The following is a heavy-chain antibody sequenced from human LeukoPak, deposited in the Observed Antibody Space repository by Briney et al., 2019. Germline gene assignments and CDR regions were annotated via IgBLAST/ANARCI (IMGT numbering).Heavy chain of an antibody. Sequence: GGSLRLSCAASGFNFSSFVMHWVRQAPGKGLEWVAVIWYDGSNKYFADSVKGRFTISRDNSKNTVYLQMDSLRAEDTAVYYCARDFAGRFDQWGQETLVTVSS. D-gene: IGHD3-10*01. CDR2: IWYDGSNK. CDR3: ARDFAGRFDQ. CDR1: GFNFSSFV. J-gene: IGHJ4*02. V-gene: IGHV3-33*01.